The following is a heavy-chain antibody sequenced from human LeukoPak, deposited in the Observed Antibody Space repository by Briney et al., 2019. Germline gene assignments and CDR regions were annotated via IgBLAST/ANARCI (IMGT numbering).Heavy chain of an antibody. D-gene: IGHD3-22*01. Sequence: GGSLRLSCAVSGFTLITYAMSWLRQAPGKGLEWVANIKQDGSEKYYVDSVKGRFTISRDNAKNSLYLQMNSLRAEDTALYHCAREYYDSSGYYYLDYWGQGTLVTVSS. CDR1: GFTLITYA. J-gene: IGHJ4*02. V-gene: IGHV3-7*03. CDR3: AREYYDSSGYYYLDY. CDR2: IKQDGSEK.